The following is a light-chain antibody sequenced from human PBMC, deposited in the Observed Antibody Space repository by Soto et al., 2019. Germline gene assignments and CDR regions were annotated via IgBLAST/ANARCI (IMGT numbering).Light chain of an antibody. V-gene: IGKV1-5*01. Sequence: DIQMTQSPSTLSASVGDRVTITCRASQSISSWLAWYQQKPGNAPKLLIYDASSLESGVPSRFSGSGSGTEFTLTISSLQPDDFATYYCQQYNSYSPWTFGQGTKVDIK. CDR3: QQYNSYSPWT. J-gene: IGKJ1*01. CDR2: DAS. CDR1: QSISSW.